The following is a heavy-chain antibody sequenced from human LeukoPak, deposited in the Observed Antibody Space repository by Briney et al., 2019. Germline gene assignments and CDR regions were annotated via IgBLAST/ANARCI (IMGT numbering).Heavy chain of an antibody. J-gene: IGHJ3*02. D-gene: IGHD3-22*01. CDR2: IYYTGSA. CDR1: GGSIISYY. Sequence: SETLSLTCTVSGGSIISYYWSWIRQPPGKGLEWIGYIYYTGSANYSPSLKSRVTISVDTSKNQFSLKLSSVTAADTAVYYCAXDGWFSYDXTDSLDIWGQGTMVTVSS. V-gene: IGHV4-59*01. CDR3: AXDGWFSYDXTDSLDI.